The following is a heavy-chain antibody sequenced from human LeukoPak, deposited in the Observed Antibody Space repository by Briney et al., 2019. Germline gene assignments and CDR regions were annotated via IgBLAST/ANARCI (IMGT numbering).Heavy chain of an antibody. CDR3: ALGGCCDYVMEY. Sequence: GGSLRLSCAASGFTFSTYSLNCVRQAPGKGLEWVSSISSSSSYIYYADSMKGRFTISRDNAKNSLYLQMDSLRAEDTAVYYCALGGCCDYVMEYWGQGTLVTVSS. CDR1: GFTFSTYS. D-gene: IGHD4-17*01. J-gene: IGHJ4*02. CDR2: ISSSSSYI. V-gene: IGHV3-21*01.